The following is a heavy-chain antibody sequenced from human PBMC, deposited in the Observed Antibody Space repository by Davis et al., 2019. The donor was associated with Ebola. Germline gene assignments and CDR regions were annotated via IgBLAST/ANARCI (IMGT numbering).Heavy chain of an antibody. CDR2: ISSSSSYT. CDR1: GFTFSDYY. J-gene: IGHJ6*03. Sequence: PGGSLRLSCAASGFTFSDYYMSWIRQAPGKGLEWVSYISSSSSYTNYADSVKGRFTIFRDNAKNSLYLQMNSLRAEDTAVYYCARSQEYTELAPYYYYYYMDVWGKGTTVTVSS. D-gene: IGHD6-6*01. V-gene: IGHV3-11*06. CDR3: ARSQEYTELAPYYYYYYMDV.